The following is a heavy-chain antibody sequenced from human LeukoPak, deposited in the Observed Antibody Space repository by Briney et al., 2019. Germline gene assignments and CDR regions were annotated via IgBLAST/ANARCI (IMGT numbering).Heavy chain of an antibody. D-gene: IGHD5-18*01. CDR2: IKQDGSEK. CDR1: GFSLSSYW. V-gene: IGHV3-7*01. J-gene: IGHJ4*02. Sequence: PGGSLRLSCAASGFSLSSYWMSWVRQAPGKGLEWVANIKQDGSEKYYVDSVKGRFTISRDNAKNSLYLQMNSLRAEDTAVYYCARTKARVTENDYWGQGTLVTVSS. CDR3: ARTKARVTENDY.